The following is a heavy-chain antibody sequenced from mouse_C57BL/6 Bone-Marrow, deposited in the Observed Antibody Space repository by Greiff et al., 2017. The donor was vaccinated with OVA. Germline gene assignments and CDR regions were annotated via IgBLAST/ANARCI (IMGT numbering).Heavy chain of an antibody. J-gene: IGHJ4*01. V-gene: IGHV5-4*01. CDR1: GFTFSSYA. CDR2: ISDGGSYT. D-gene: IGHD2-9*01. Sequence: EVMLVESGGGLVKPGGSLKLSCAASGFTFSSYAMSWVRQTPEKRLEWVATISDGGSYTYYPDNVKGRFTISRDNAKNNLYLQMSHLKSEDTAMYYCARDVTYYGYDGKGYAMDYWGQGTSVTVSS. CDR3: ARDVTYYGYDGKGYAMDY.